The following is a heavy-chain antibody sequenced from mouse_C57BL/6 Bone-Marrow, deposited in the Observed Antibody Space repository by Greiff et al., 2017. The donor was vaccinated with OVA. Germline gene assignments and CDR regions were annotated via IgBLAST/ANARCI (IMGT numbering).Heavy chain of an antibody. D-gene: IGHD2-5*01. Sequence: EVKVVESGGGLVQPGGSLSLSCAASGFTFTDYYMSWVRQPPGKALEWLGFIRNKANGYTTEYSASVKGRFTISRDNSQSIRYLQMNALRAEDSATYYCARYPYYYSNYVWYFDYWGQGTTLTVSS. CDR1: GFTFTDYY. CDR3: ARYPYYYSNYVWYFDY. V-gene: IGHV7-3*01. J-gene: IGHJ2*01. CDR2: IRNKANGYTT.